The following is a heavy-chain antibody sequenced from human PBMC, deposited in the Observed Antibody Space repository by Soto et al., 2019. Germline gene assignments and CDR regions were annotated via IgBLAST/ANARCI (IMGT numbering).Heavy chain of an antibody. CDR1: GFTLNNYW. Sequence: ESGGGLVQPGGSLRLSCAASGFTLNNYWMSWVRQAPVKGLEWVANIKEDGSEKSYVDSVKGRFTISRDNAKNSLYLQMNSLRAEDTAVYYCASSDAMDVWGQGTTVTVSS. J-gene: IGHJ6*02. CDR2: IKEDGSEK. V-gene: IGHV3-7*01. CDR3: ASSDAMDV.